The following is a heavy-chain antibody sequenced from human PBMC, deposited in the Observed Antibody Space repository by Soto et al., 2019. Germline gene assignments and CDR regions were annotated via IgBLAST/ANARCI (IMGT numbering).Heavy chain of an antibody. Sequence: GGSLRLSCATSGVSFSTYDMHWVRQAPGKGLEWVAVVSKDGSNKYYADSVKGRFTISRDNSKKALYLQTNSLGGEDTAVYYCAKGLVQHCSGGSCYVDYWGQGTLVTVSS. V-gene: IGHV3-30*18. CDR2: VSKDGSNK. CDR3: AKGLVQHCSGGSCYVDY. CDR1: GVSFSTYD. D-gene: IGHD2-15*01. J-gene: IGHJ4*02.